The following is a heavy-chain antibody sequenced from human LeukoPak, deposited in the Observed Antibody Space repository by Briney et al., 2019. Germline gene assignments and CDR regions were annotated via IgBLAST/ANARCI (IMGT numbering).Heavy chain of an antibody. CDR3: ATTSTAMVPYFDY. D-gene: IGHD5-18*01. Sequence: GASVKVSCKASGYTFTSYGISWVRQAPGQGLEWMGWISAYNGNTNYAQKLQGRVTMTTDTSTSTAYIELRSLRSDDTAVYYCATTSTAMVPYFDYWGQGTLVTVSS. CDR1: GYTFTSYG. V-gene: IGHV1-18*01. CDR2: ISAYNGNT. J-gene: IGHJ4*02.